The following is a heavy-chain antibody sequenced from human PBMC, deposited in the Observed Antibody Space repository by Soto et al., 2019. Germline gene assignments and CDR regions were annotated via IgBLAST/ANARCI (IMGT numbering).Heavy chain of an antibody. CDR1: GGTFSSYA. D-gene: IGHD2-15*01. Sequence: SVKVSCKASGGTFSSYAISWVRQAPGQGLEWMGGIIPIFGTANYAQKFQGRVTITADESTSTAYMELSSLRSEDTAVYYCAGSNPGYCSGGSCYRYYYYGMDVWGQGTTVTVSS. CDR3: AGSNPGYCSGGSCYRYYYYGMDV. V-gene: IGHV1-69*13. CDR2: IIPIFGTA. J-gene: IGHJ6*02.